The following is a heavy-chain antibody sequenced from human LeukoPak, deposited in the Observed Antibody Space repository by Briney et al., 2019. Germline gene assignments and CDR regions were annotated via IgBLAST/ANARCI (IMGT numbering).Heavy chain of an antibody. Sequence: SETLSLTCTVSGGSISSYYWSWIRQPPGKGLEWIGYIYYSGSTNYNPSLKSRVTISVGTSKNQFSLKLSSVTAADTAVYYCARHFSGTYPYFDYRGQGTLVTVSS. CDR1: GGSISSYY. D-gene: IGHD1-26*01. V-gene: IGHV4-59*08. CDR3: ARHFSGTYPYFDY. CDR2: IYYSGST. J-gene: IGHJ4*02.